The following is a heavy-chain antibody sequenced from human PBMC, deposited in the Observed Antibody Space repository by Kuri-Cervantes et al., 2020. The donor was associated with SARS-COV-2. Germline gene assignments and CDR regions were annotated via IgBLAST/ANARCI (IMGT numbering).Heavy chain of an antibody. CDR2: IYSGGST. D-gene: IGHD1-26*01. CDR3: ARDGRLGTVAFDI. CDR1: GFTFSSYE. V-gene: IGHV3-66*01. Sequence: GGSLRLSCAASGFTFSSYEMNWVRQAPGKGLEWVSVIYSGGSTYYADSVKGRFTISRDNSKNTLYLQMNSLRAEDTAVYYCARDGRLGTVAFDIWGQGTMVTVSS. J-gene: IGHJ3*02.